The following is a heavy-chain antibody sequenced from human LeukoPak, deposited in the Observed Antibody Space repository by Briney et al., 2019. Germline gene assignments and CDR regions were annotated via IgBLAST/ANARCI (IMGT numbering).Heavy chain of an antibody. CDR1: GGSISSGSYY. D-gene: IGHD1-14*01. V-gene: IGHV4-61*09. CDR2: IYTSGAT. CDR3: ARTGGGVGWFGTIDS. J-gene: IGHJ4*02. Sequence: SETLSLTCTVSGGSISSGSYYWTWIRQPAGKGLEWIGHIYTSGATSYNPSLQSRVTISVDTSKHEFSLKLTSLTAADTAVYYCARTGGGVGWFGTIDSWGQGTLVTVSP.